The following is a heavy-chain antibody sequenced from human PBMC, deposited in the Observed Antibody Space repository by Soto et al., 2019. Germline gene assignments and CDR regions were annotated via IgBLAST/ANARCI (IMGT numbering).Heavy chain of an antibody. Sequence: GASVKVSCKASGGTFSSYAISWVRQAPGQGLEWMGGIIPIFGTANYAQKFQGRVTITADESTSTAYMELSSLRSEDTAVYYCAREGVATYYYYGMDVWGQGTPVTVSS. CDR3: AREGVATYYYYGMDV. D-gene: IGHD5-12*01. CDR2: IIPIFGTA. CDR1: GGTFSSYA. V-gene: IGHV1-69*13. J-gene: IGHJ6*01.